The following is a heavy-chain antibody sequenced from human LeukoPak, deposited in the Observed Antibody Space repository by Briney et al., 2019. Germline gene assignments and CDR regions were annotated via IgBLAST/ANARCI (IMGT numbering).Heavy chain of an antibody. CDR1: GGTFSSYA. CDR3: ARKRGSGSYAFDI. CDR2: IIPIFGTA. Sequence: AVKVSCKASGGTFSSYAISWVRQAPGQGLEWMGGIIPIFGTANYAQRFQGRVTITADESTSTAYMELSSLRSEDTAVYYCARKRGSGSYAFDIWGQGTMVTVSS. V-gene: IGHV1-69*13. D-gene: IGHD3-10*01. J-gene: IGHJ3*02.